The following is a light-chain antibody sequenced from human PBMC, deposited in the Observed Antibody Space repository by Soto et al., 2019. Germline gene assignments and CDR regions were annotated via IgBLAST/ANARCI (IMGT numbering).Light chain of an antibody. Sequence: EIVMTQSPATLSVSPGERATLSCRPSQSVSSNLAWYQQKPGQAPRLLIYGASTRATGIPARFSGSGSGTEFSLTISSLQSEDFAVYYCQQYTNWSPWTFGQGTKVEIK. J-gene: IGKJ1*01. V-gene: IGKV3-15*01. CDR1: QSVSSN. CDR2: GAS. CDR3: QQYTNWSPWT.